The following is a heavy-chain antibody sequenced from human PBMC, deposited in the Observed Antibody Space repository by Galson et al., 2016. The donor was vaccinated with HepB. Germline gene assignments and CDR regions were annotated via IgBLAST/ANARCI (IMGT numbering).Heavy chain of an antibody. Sequence: CAISGDSVSSNSAAWNWFRQSTSRGLEWLGRTYYRSKWYNDYRLSLKTRININADTSRNEVYLQLKSVTLEDTAVYYCARARSRGWSDAFDYWGQGTLVTISS. V-gene: IGHV6-1*01. D-gene: IGHD6-19*01. CDR1: GDSVSSNSAA. J-gene: IGHJ4*02. CDR2: TYYRSKWYN. CDR3: ARARSRGWSDAFDY.